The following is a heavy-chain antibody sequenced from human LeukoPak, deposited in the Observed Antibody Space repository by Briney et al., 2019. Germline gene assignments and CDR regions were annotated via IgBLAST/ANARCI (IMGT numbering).Heavy chain of an antibody. CDR3: ATVQHPIHAAVPAFDY. V-gene: IGHV1-24*01. Sequence: ASVKVSCKVSGYTLTELSMHWVRQAPGKGLEWMGGFDPEDGETIYAQKFQGRVTMTEDTSTDTAYMELSSLRSEDTAVYYCATVQHPIHAAVPAFDYWGQGTLVTVSS. D-gene: IGHD6-13*01. CDR1: GYTLTELS. CDR2: FDPEDGET. J-gene: IGHJ4*02.